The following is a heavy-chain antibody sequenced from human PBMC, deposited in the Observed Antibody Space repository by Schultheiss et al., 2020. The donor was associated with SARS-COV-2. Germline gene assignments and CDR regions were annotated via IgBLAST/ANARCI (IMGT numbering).Heavy chain of an antibody. D-gene: IGHD5-24*01. J-gene: IGHJ6*02. CDR2: VSYGGTNK. CDR3: ARDPDGYLVYHHGMDV. Sequence: GGSLRLSCAASGFSFSTYAMHWVRQAPGKGLEWVAVVSYGGTNKYYADSVKGRFTISRDNSNNTLYLQMNSLRPEYTAVYYCARDPDGYLVYHHGMDVWGQGTTVTVSS. CDR1: GFSFSTYA. V-gene: IGHV3-30*01.